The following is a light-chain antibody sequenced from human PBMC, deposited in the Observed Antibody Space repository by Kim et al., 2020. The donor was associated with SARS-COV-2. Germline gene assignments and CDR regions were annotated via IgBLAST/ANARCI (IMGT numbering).Light chain of an antibody. CDR1: SSNIGSNY. CDR3: AAWDDSLSGWV. J-gene: IGLJ3*02. V-gene: IGLV1-47*01. CDR2: RNN. Sequence: GQRVTISCSGRSSNIGSNYVYWYQQLPGTAPNLLIYRNNQRPSGVPDRFSGSKSGTSASLAISGLRSEDEADYYCAAWDDSLSGWVFGGGTKLTVL.